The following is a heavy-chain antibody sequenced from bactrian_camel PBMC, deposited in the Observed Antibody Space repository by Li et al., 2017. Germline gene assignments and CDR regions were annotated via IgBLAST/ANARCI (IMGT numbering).Heavy chain of an antibody. V-gene: IGHV3S40*01. CDR3: AKALGGGNYYTGEYNY. CDR2: INNSGGTT. Sequence: VQLVESGGGLVQPGGSLRLSCAASGFTFSSYDMSWVRQRPGKGLKWVSTINNSGGTTYYADSVKGRFTMSRDNAKNTVYLQMNSLKPEDTALYYCAKALGGGNYYTGEYNYWGQGTQVTVS. D-gene: IGHD2*01. CDR1: GFTFSSYD. J-gene: IGHJ4*01.